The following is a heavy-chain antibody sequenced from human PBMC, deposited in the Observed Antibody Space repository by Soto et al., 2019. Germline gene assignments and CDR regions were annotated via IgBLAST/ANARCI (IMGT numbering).Heavy chain of an antibody. CDR3: TTIYSDLRDY. CDR1: GFTFSNAW. D-gene: IGHD3-9*01. Sequence: EVQLVESGGGLVKPGGSLRLSCAASGFTFSNAWMSWVRQAPGKGLEWVGRIKSKTDGGTTEYAAPVKSRFTITRGDSKNTLYLQMNSLKTEDTAVYYCTTIYSDLRDYWGQGTLVTVSS. J-gene: IGHJ4*02. CDR2: IKSKTDGGTT. V-gene: IGHV3-15*01.